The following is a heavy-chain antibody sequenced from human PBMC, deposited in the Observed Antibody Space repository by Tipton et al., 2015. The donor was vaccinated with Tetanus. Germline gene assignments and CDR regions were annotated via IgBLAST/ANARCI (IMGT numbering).Heavy chain of an antibody. CDR3: AREWGHLDGAFDL. CDR1: GGSVSPYF. D-gene: IGHD5-24*01. Sequence: TLSLTCSVSGGSVSPYFWVWIRQAAGKGLEWIGRIYISGDTNYNPSLKSRVTMLVDTSKNQVSLKLTSVTVADTAVYYCAREWGHLDGAFDLWGQGILVSVSS. J-gene: IGHJ5*02. CDR2: IYISGDT. V-gene: IGHV4-4*07.